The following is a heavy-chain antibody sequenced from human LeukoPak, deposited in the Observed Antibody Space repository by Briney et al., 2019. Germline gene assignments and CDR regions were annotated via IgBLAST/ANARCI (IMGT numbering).Heavy chain of an antibody. CDR1: GAPISSYF. CDR2: IYHSESA. D-gene: IGHD3-10*01. J-gene: IGHJ4*02. Sequence: SETLSLTCTVSGAPISSYFWSWIRQPPGKGLEWIGYIYHSESANYNPSLKSRVTLSVDTSKNQFSLKLSSVTAADTAVYYCAIAAARGVNNYWAQGTLVTVSS. CDR3: AIAAARGVNNY. V-gene: IGHV4-59*01.